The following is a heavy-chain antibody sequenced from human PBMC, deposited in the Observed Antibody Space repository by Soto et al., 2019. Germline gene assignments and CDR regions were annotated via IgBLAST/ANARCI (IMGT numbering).Heavy chain of an antibody. CDR3: ATLSSGWIDY. V-gene: IGHV4-39*01. Sequence: TSETLSLTCTGSGGYIRGSSYYWGGILQPPGKGLEWIGSIYYSGSTYYNPSLKSRVTISVDTSKSQFSLKLSSVTAADTAVYYCATLSSGWIDYWGQGTLVTVSS. CDR2: IYYSGST. D-gene: IGHD6-19*01. CDR1: GGYIRGSSYY. J-gene: IGHJ4*02.